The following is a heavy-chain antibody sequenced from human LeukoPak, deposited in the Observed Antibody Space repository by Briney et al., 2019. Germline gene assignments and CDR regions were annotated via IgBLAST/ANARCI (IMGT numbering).Heavy chain of an antibody. D-gene: IGHD6-13*01. CDR2: ISASGGDT. Sequence: GGSLRLSCVVSGLTFSSYSMRWVSQAPGKGLDWVSGISASGGDTVYPDSVKGRFTISRDNSKNTLFLQMSSLRVEDTAMYYCAKDAAGPEYWGQGTLVTVSS. J-gene: IGHJ4*02. CDR3: AKDAAGPEY. V-gene: IGHV3-23*01. CDR1: GLTFSSYS.